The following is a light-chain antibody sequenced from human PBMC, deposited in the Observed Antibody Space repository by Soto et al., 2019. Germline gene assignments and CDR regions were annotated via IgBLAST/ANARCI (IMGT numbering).Light chain of an antibody. CDR1: TSNIGTFY. V-gene: IGLV1-47*02. CDR3: AAWDDILNAYV. Sequence: QSALTQPPSASSTPGQTVTISCSGSTSNIGTFYVYWYQHLPGTAPKLLIYIGDQRASGVSDRFSGSKSGTSASLAISGLRSDDEADYYCAAWDDILNAYVFGSGTKLTVL. CDR2: IGD. J-gene: IGLJ1*01.